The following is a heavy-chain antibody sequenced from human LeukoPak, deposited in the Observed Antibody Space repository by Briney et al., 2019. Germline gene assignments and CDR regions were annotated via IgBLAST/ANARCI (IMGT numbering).Heavy chain of an antibody. J-gene: IGHJ4*02. Sequence: ASVKVSCKASGGTFSSYAISWVRQAPGQGLEWMGRIIPILGIANYAQKFQGRVTITADKSTSTAYMELSSLRSEDTAVYYCAREPSYYGDSYYFDYWGRGTLVTVSS. D-gene: IGHD4-17*01. CDR2: IIPILGIA. V-gene: IGHV1-69*04. CDR3: AREPSYYGDSYYFDY. CDR1: GGTFSSYA.